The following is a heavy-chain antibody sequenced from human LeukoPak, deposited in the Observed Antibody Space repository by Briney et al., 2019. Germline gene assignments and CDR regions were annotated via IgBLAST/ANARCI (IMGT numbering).Heavy chain of an antibody. V-gene: IGHV3-48*04. Sequence: GGSLRLSCVASGFTFGTYDMNWVRQAPGKGLEWVSYSSSSSSIMYYADSVKGRFTISRDNAKNSLSLQMSSLRVEDTAVYYCAKSKSTGLYDSFAYLFDSWGQGTLVPVSS. J-gene: IGHJ4*02. D-gene: IGHD3-22*01. CDR3: AKSKSTGLYDSFAYLFDS. CDR2: SSSSSSIM. CDR1: GFTFGTYD.